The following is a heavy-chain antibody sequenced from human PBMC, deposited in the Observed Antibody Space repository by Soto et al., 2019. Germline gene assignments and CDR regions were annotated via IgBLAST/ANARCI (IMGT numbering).Heavy chain of an antibody. V-gene: IGHV1-18*01. Sequence: QVQLVQSGAEVKKPGASVKVSCKASGYTFTSYGIRWVRQAPGQGLEWMGWISAYNGNTNYAQKLQGRVTMTTDTSTRTAYKEQRSLRTADTAAYYCARDRGADGTDVWGQGTTVTVSS. J-gene: IGHJ6*02. CDR3: ARDRGADGTDV. CDR2: ISAYNGNT. CDR1: GYTFTSYG. D-gene: IGHD3-10*01.